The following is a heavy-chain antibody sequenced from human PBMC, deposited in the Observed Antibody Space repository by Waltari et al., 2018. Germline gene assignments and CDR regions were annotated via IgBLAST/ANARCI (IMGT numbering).Heavy chain of an antibody. CDR3: ARDRITMDGMDV. V-gene: IGHV1-69*13. CDR1: GGTFSSYT. CDR2: IIPIFGKA. J-gene: IGHJ6*02. D-gene: IGHD3-10*01. Sequence: QVQLVQSGAEVKKPGSSVTVSCKASGGTFSSYTTSGLRQAPGQGLEWMGGIIPIFGKANYAQKFQGRVTITADESTSTAYMELSSLRSEDTAVYYCARDRITMDGMDVWGQGTTVTVSS.